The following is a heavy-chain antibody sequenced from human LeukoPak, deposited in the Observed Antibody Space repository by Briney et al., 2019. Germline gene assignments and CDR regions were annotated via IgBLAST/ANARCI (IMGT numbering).Heavy chain of an antibody. CDR1: GGTFSSYA. CDR3: ARVTAAGTFYYYYGMDV. CDR2: IIPILGIA. D-gene: IGHD6-13*01. Sequence: GASVKVSCKASGGTFSSYAISWVRQAPGQGLEWMGRIIPILGIANYAQKFQGRVTITADKSTSTAYMELSSLRSEDTAVYYCARVTAAGTFYYYYGMDVWGQGTTVTVSS. V-gene: IGHV1-69*04. J-gene: IGHJ6*02.